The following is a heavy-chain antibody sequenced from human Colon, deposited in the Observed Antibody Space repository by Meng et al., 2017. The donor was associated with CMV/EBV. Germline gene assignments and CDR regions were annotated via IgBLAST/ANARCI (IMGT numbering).Heavy chain of an antibody. V-gene: IGHV3-30*18. J-gene: IGHJ4*02. CDR1: FNRFG. D-gene: IGHD3-10*01. CDR2: ISYDGSKK. CDR3: AKPFGYYGSGNFEKYYFES. Sequence: FNRFGIIWVRQAPGQGLEWVAVISYDGSKKFYADSVRGRFTISRDNSKDTLYLQMDSLRVEDTALYYCAKPFGYYGSGNFEKYYFESWGQGTLVTVSS.